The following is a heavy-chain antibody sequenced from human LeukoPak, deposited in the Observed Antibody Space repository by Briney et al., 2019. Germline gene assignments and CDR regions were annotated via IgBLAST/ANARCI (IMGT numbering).Heavy chain of an antibody. CDR1: GFTFSGYW. CDR3: ARGGRAYSFDY. Sequence: GGSLRLSCAASGFTFSGYWMYCVRQTPGKGLEWLSQITADGSRTSYADSVKGRFTVSRDNAKNTLYLQMNSLRAEDTAMYYCARGGRAYSFDYWGQGTLVTVSS. D-gene: IGHD3-10*01. V-gene: IGHV3-74*01. CDR2: ITADGSRT. J-gene: IGHJ4*02.